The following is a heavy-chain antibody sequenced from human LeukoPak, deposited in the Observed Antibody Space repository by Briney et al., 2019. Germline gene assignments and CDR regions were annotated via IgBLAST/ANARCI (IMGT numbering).Heavy chain of an antibody. CDR3: ARDKGVSYFDY. J-gene: IGHJ4*02. CDR1: GGSVSSGSYY. CDR2: IYYSGST. Sequence: SETLSLTCTVSGGSVSSGSYYRSWIRQPPGKGLEWIGYIYYSGSTNYNPSLKSRVTISVDTSKNQFSLKLSSVTAADTAVYYCARDKGVSYFDYWGQGTLVTVSS. V-gene: IGHV4-61*01.